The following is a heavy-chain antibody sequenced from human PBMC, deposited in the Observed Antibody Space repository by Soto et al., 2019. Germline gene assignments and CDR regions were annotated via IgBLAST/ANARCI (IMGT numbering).Heavy chain of an antibody. D-gene: IGHD3-3*01. J-gene: IGHJ6*02. CDR1: GFTFSSYG. CDR3: AKREGTHDYDFWSGYYRFYGMDV. V-gene: IGHV3-30*18. CDR2: ISYDGSNK. Sequence: GGSLRLSCAASGFTFSSYGMHWVRQAPGKGLEWVAVISYDGSNKYYADSVKGRFTISRDSSKNTLYLQMNSLRAEDTAVYYCAKREGTHDYDFWSGYYRFYGMDVWGQGTTVTVSS.